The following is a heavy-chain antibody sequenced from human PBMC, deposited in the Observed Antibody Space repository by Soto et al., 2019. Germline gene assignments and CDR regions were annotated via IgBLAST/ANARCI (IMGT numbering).Heavy chain of an antibody. V-gene: IGHV1-3*01. D-gene: IGHD2-15*01. Sequence: SVQVSCTASGYTFASYAMHWVRQAPVQRLEWMGWINAGNGNTKYSQKFQGRVTITSDTSASTAYMELSSLRSEDTAVDYCERDGSEVAEVVFDYWGQGTLVTVS. CDR2: INAGNGNT. J-gene: IGHJ4*02. CDR1: GYTFASYA. CDR3: ERDGSEVAEVVFDY.